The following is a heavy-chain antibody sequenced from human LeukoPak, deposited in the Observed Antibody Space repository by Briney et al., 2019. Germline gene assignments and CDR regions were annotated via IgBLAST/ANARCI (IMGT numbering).Heavy chain of an antibody. J-gene: IGHJ5*02. CDR1: GGSFSGYY. Sequence: PSETLSLTCAAYGGSFSGYYWSWIRQPPGKGLEWIGEINHSGSTNYNPSLKSRVTISVDTSKNQFSLKLSSVTAADTAVYYCARGGYQAWFDPWGQGTLVTVSS. V-gene: IGHV4-34*01. CDR2: INHSGST. D-gene: IGHD2-2*01. CDR3: ARGGYQAWFDP.